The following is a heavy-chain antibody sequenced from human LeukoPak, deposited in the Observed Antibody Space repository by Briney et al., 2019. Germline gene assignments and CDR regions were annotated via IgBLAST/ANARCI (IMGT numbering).Heavy chain of an antibody. CDR2: IRYDGSNK. D-gene: IGHD7-27*01. V-gene: IGHV3-30*02. Sequence: GGSLRLSCAASGFTFSSYGMHWVRQAPGKGLEWVAFIRYDGSNKYYADSVKGRFTISSDSSKNTMFLQMSSLTPEDTAVYYCVKETGDVGQGGFEIWGQGTMVIVS. J-gene: IGHJ3*02. CDR1: GFTFSSYG. CDR3: VKETGDVGQGGFEI.